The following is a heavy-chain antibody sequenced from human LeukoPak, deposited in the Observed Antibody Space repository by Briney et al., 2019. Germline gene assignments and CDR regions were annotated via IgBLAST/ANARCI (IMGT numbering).Heavy chain of an antibody. CDR1: GGTFSNYA. CDR2: IIPIFGSA. V-gene: IGHV1-69*06. D-gene: IGHD3-22*01. Sequence: GASVKVSCKASGGTFSNYAINWVRQAPGQGLEWMGGIIPIFGSANYAQKFQGRVTITADKSTSTAYMELSSLRSEDTAVYYCARSYYDSSGYYYYYYMDVWGKGTTVTISS. CDR3: ARSYYDSSGYYYYYYMDV. J-gene: IGHJ6*03.